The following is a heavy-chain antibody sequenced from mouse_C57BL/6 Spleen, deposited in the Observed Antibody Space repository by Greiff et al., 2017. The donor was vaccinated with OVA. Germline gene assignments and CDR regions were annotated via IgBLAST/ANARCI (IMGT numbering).Heavy chain of an antibody. CDR1: GFTFSSYG. D-gene: IGHD3-3*01. CDR3: ARQEGGYGCVAWFAY. V-gene: IGHV5-6*01. CDR2: ISSGGSYT. J-gene: IGHJ3*01. Sequence: EVKLVESGGDLVKPGGSLKLSCAASGFTFSSYGMSWVRQTPDKRLEWVATISSGGSYTYYPDSVKGRFTISRDNAKNTLYLQMSSLKSEDTAMYYCARQEGGYGCVAWFAYWGQGTLVTVSA.